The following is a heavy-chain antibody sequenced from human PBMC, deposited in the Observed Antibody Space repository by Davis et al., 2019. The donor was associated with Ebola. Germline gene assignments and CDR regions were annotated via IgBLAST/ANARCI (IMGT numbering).Heavy chain of an antibody. J-gene: IGHJ6*02. CDR3: ARGGCSSTSCYIYYYYGMDV. V-gene: IGHV1-69*04. CDR2: IIPILGIA. D-gene: IGHD2-2*02. CDR1: GGTFSSYA. Sequence: AASVKVSCKASGGTFSSYAISWVRQAPGQGLEWMGRIIPILGIANYAQKFQGRVTITADKSTSTAYMELSSLRSEDTAVYYCARGGCSSTSCYIYYYYGMDVWGQGTTVTVSS.